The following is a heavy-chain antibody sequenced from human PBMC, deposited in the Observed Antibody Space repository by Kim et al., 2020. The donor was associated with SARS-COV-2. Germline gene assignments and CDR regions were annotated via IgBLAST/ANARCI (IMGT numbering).Heavy chain of an antibody. CDR3: ARGGYSGYVDYYYYGMDV. D-gene: IGHD5-12*01. V-gene: IGHV3-48*02. CDR2: ISSGSSAK. J-gene: IGHJ6*02. CDR1: GFTFSKYS. Sequence: GGSLRLSCAASGFTFSKYSFNWVRQAPGKGLEWVSYISSGSSAKNYSDSLKGRFTISRDNAKNSLYLQMNSLRDEDTAVYYCARGGYSGYVDYYYYGMDVWGQGTTVTVSS.